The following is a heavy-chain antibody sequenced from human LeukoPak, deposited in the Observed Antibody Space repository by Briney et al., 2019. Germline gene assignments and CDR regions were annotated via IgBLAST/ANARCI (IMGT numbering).Heavy chain of an antibody. CDR2: VYYTGST. Sequence: SETLSLTCTVSGDSISSYYWSWIRQPPGKGLELIGYVYYTGSTNYNPSLKSRVTISVDTSKNQVSLRLSSVTAADTAVYYCARGGSIVGATPHDAFDIWGQGTVVTVS. CDR1: GDSISSYY. J-gene: IGHJ3*02. CDR3: ARGGSIVGATPHDAFDI. V-gene: IGHV4-59*01. D-gene: IGHD1-26*01.